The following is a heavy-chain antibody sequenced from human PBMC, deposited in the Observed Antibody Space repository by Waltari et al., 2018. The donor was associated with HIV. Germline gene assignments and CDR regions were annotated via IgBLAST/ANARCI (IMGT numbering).Heavy chain of an antibody. J-gene: IGHJ3*02. Sequence: AQLVESGGTLVQIGKSLTLSCAVSDFTVPQNYWTWVRQAPGKEPEWVSTIYKDGKVFYADSVKGRFTISRDNAKNSLYLQMNSLRAEDTAVYYCARDRNSRGAFEIWGQGTMVTVSS. CDR1: DFTVPQNY. V-gene: IGHV3-53*01. D-gene: IGHD5-18*01. CDR3: ARDRNSRGAFEI. CDR2: IYKDGKV.